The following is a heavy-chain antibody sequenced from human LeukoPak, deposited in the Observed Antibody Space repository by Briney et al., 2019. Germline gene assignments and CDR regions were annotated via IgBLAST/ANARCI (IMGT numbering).Heavy chain of an antibody. CDR2: VYPRDGST. CDR1: GYTFTSYG. V-gene: IGHV1-46*01. J-gene: IGHJ4*02. Sequence: ASVTVSCKASGYTFTSYGISWVRQAPGQGLEWMGMVYPRDGSTSYAQKFQGRVTVTRDTSTSTVHMEPSGLRSEDTAVYYCARDQEGFDYWGQGTLVTVSS. CDR3: ARDQEGFDY.